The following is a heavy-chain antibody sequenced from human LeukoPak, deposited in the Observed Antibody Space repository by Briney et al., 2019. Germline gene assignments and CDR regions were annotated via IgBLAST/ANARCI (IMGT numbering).Heavy chain of an antibody. V-gene: IGHV4-59*01. CDR1: GGSISYYY. Sequence: SETLSLTCTVSGGSISYYYWNWIRQPPGKGLEWIGCVYHSGSTKYNSSLKSRVTISVDTSKKQISLKLSSVTAADTAVYYCARGRLDDSSGYPFDYWGQGTLVTVSP. D-gene: IGHD3-22*01. CDR2: VYHSGST. J-gene: IGHJ4*02. CDR3: ARGRLDDSSGYPFDY.